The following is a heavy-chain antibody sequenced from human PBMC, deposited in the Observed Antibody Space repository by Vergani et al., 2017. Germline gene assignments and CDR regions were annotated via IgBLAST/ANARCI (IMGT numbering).Heavy chain of an antibody. V-gene: IGHV3-30*18. CDR2: ISYDGSNK. D-gene: IGHD6-13*01. Sequence: QVQLVESGGGVVQPGRSLRLSCAASGFTFSSYGMHWVRQAPGKGLEWVAVISYDGSNKYYADSVKGRFTISRDNSKNTLYLQMNSLRAEDTAVYYCAKDSRPLSSSWYFPSRGYWGQGTLVTVSS. CDR1: GFTFSSYG. CDR3: AKDSRPLSSSWYFPSRGY. J-gene: IGHJ4*02.